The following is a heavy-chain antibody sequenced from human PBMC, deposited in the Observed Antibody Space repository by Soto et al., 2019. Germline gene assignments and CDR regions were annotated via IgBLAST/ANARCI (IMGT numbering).Heavy chain of an antibody. D-gene: IGHD2-15*01. CDR2: IYHSGST. CDR3: ARGDCSGGSCYSVDI. J-gene: IGHJ3*02. CDR1: GGSISSINW. V-gene: IGHV4-4*02. Sequence: SQTLSLTCAVSGGSISSINWWSWVRQPPGKGLEWIGEIYHSGSTNYNPSLKSRVTISVDKSKNQFSLKLSSVTAADTAVYYCARGDCSGGSCYSVDIWGQGTMVTVSS.